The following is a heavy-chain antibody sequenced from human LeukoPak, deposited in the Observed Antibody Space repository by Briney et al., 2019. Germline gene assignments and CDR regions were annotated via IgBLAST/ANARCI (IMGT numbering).Heavy chain of an antibody. D-gene: IGHD3-10*01. CDR3: AKPVTVSSPFDY. Sequence: GGSLRLSCAASGFTFSSYAMSWVRQAPGKGLEWVSTINNNGVSTSYADSVKGRFTISRDNSKNTLYLQMNSLRAEDTAVYYCAKPVTVSSPFDYWGQGTLVSVSS. CDR1: GFTFSSYA. V-gene: IGHV3-23*01. J-gene: IGHJ4*02. CDR2: INNNGVST.